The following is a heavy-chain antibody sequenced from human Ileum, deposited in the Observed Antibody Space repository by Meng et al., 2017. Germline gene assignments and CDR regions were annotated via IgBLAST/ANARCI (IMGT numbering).Heavy chain of an antibody. CDR3: ARDVYPSDSSGRDIDY. J-gene: IGHJ4*02. V-gene: IGHV1-18*04. CDR1: GYTFTSYG. CDR2: ISAYNGNT. Sequence: ASVKVSCKASGYTFTSYGISWVRQAPGQGLEWMGWISAYNGNTNYAQKLQGRVTMTTDTSTSTAYMELRSLRSDDTAVYYCARDVYPSDSSGRDIDYWGQGTLVTVSS. D-gene: IGHD3-22*01.